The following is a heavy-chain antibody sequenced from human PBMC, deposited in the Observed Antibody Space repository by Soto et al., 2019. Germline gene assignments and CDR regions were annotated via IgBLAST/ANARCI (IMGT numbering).Heavy chain of an antibody. J-gene: IGHJ3*01. Sequence: EGQLVESGGGLVKPGGSLRLSCAPSGFTFSGYSMNWVRQAPGKGLGWVSSIRSHSYMYYADSVQRRFTISTDNAKNPPVLHRNSLRGEETAVDYSALRMAMVGFDTFPLWGQRPV. CDR2: IRSHSYM. V-gene: IGHV3-21*04. CDR1: GFTFSGYS. CDR3: ALRMAMVGFDTFPL. D-gene: IGHD3-10*01.